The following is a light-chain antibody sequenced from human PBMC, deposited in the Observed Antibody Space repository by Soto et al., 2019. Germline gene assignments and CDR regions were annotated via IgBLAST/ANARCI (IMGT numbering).Light chain of an antibody. CDR1: QGIRND. Sequence: IQMTPSPSSPSASVGDRGTNTCPASQGIRNDLGWYQQKPGKAPKLLIYAASSLQSGVPSRFSGSGSGTDFTLTISSLQPEDFATYYCLQDYNYPLTFGGGTKVDIK. J-gene: IGKJ4*01. V-gene: IGKV1-6*01. CDR2: AAS. CDR3: LQDYNYPLT.